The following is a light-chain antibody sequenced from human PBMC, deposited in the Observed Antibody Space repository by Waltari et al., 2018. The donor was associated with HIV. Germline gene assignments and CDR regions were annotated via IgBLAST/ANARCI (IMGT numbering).Light chain of an antibody. CDR3: SSYASSFTLL. J-gene: IGLJ3*02. V-gene: IGLV2-14*03. CDR2: DFD. Sequence: QSALTQPASVSGSPGQSITLSCTGTSSAIGGFNYVSWYQQHPDKAPKLIIFDFDIRPSGISNRFSGSKSGNTASLTISGLQAEDEADYYCSSYASSFTLLFGRGTKLTVL. CDR1: SSAIGGFNY.